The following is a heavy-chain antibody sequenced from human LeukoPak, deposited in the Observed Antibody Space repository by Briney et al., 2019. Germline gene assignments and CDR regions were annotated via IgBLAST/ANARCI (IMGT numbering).Heavy chain of an antibody. CDR1: GFTFSSYE. CDR2: ISSSGATI. V-gene: IGHV3-48*03. CDR3: ARGKYYFDY. Sequence: GGSLRLSCAASGFTFSSYEMNWVRQAPGKGLEWVSYISSSGATIYYADSVKGRFTISRDNAKNSLYLQMNSLRAEDTAVYYCARGKYYFDYWGQGTLVTVSS. D-gene: IGHD3-10*01. J-gene: IGHJ4*02.